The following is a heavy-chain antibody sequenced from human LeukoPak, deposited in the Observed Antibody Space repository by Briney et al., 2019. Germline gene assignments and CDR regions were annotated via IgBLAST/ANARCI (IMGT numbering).Heavy chain of an antibody. CDR3: LGYCSGGRCYSGGH. CDR2: VSTSGGST. Sequence: GGSLRLSCAASGFTFSTYAMSWVRQAPGKGLEWVSTVSTSGGSTYYADSVKGRFTISRDNSKNTQYLQMDSLRAEDTAIYYCLGYCSGGRCYSGGHWGQGTLVTVSS. J-gene: IGHJ4*02. V-gene: IGHV3-23*01. D-gene: IGHD2-15*01. CDR1: GFTFSTYA.